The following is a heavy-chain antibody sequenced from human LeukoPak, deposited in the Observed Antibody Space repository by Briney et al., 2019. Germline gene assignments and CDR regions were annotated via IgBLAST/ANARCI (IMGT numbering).Heavy chain of an antibody. V-gene: IGHV3-30*18. CDR2: ISSDRRNT. CDR1: GFTFSSYG. Sequence: GRSLRLSCAASGFTFSSYGMHWVRQAPGKGLEWVAVISSDRRNTYYADSVKGRFTISRDNSKNTLYLQMNSLRGEDTAVYYCAKPVSVDTAMVPCDYWGQGTLVTVSS. D-gene: IGHD5-18*01. CDR3: AKPVSVDTAMVPCDY. J-gene: IGHJ4*02.